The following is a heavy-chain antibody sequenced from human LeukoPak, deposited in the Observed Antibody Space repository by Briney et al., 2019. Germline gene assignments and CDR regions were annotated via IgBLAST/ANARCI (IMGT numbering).Heavy chain of an antibody. CDR1: GFSFSDAW. D-gene: IGHD1-26*01. CDR2: TRNKANSYTT. J-gene: IGHJ5*02. CDR3: GRSGRYRPSDL. V-gene: IGHV3-72*01. Sequence: GGSLRLSCAASGFSFSDAWMNWVRQAPGKGLEWVGRTRNKANSYTTEYAASVKGRFTISRDDPKNLLYLQMNSLKSEDTAVYYCGRSGRYRPSDLWGQGTLVTVSS.